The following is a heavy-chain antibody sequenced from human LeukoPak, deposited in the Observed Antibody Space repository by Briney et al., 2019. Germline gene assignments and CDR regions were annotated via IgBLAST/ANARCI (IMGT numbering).Heavy chain of an antibody. CDR2: INPSSGST. V-gene: IGHV1-46*01. D-gene: IGHD3-10*01. Sequence: ASVKVSCKASGYTFTSYYIHWVRQAPGQGLEWMALINPSSGSTRYAQKFQGRATMTRDTSTTTVYMDLSSLRSEDTAVYYCARARYYGSGSGYDAFDIWGQGTMVTVSS. CDR3: ARARYYGSGSGYDAFDI. CDR1: GYTFTSYY. J-gene: IGHJ3*02.